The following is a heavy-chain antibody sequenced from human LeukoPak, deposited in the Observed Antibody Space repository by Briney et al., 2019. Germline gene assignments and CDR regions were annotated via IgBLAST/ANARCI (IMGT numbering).Heavy chain of an antibody. Sequence: GGSLRLSCAGSGFPFSSYPISWVRQPPGKGLEWVSAITASGDSTYSADSVKGRFTISRDNSRNTLFLEMSSLRAEDTAVYYCTRGAGWLIDYWGQGILVTVSS. CDR1: GFPFSSYP. CDR2: ITASGDST. V-gene: IGHV3-23*01. D-gene: IGHD3-16*01. J-gene: IGHJ4*02. CDR3: TRGAGWLIDY.